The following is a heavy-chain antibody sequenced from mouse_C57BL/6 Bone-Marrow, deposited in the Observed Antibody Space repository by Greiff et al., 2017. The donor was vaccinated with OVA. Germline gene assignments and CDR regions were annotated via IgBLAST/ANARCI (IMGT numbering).Heavy chain of an antibody. CDR1: GFTFSSYA. V-gene: IGHV5-4*01. CDR3: ASLYYDYLYYYAMDY. Sequence: EVQLKESGGGLVKPGGSLKLSCAASGFTFSSYAMSWVRQTPEKRLEWVATISDGGSYTYYPDNVKGRFTISRDNAKNNLYLQMSHLKSEDTAMYYCASLYYDYLYYYAMDYWGQGTSVTVSS. CDR2: ISDGGSYT. J-gene: IGHJ4*01. D-gene: IGHD2-4*01.